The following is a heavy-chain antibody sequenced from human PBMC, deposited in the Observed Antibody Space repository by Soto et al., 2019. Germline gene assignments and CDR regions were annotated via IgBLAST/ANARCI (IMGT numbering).Heavy chain of an antibody. V-gene: IGHV4-59*01. CDR3: ARVAEGGATNFDY. Sequence: QVQLQESGPGLVKPSETLSLTCTVSGGSISSYYWSWIRQPPGKGLEWIGYIYYSGSTNYNPSLKSRVTISVDTSKNQFSLKLSSVTAADTAVYYCARVAEGGATNFDYWGQGTLVTASS. CDR2: IYYSGST. J-gene: IGHJ4*02. CDR1: GGSISSYY. D-gene: IGHD1-26*01.